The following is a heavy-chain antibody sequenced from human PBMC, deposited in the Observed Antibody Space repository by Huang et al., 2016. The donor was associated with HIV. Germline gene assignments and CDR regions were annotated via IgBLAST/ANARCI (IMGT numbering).Heavy chain of an antibody. CDR3: AKGGSAAAVLDF. V-gene: IGHV3-30*18. D-gene: IGHD6-13*01. J-gene: IGHJ4*02. Sequence: QVQLVESGGGVVQPGRSLRISCAASGFTFSSYGLPGVCQAPGKGCEWVAVISDDAKTKYYADSVKGRFSISRDNSKTTVYLQLNSLRLEDTAVYYCAKGGSAAAVLDFWGQGTLVTVSS. CDR1: GFTFSSYG. CDR2: ISDDAKTK.